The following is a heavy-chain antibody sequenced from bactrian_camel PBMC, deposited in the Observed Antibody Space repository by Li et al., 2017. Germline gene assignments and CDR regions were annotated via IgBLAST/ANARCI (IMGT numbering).Heavy chain of an antibody. CDR2: LWIGGART. Sequence: HVQLVESGGGSVQAGGSLTLSCAAGRYTYKRNCMGWFRQRPGKDREGVAVLWIGGARTTYADSVKGRFAISQDNSRKTTYLQMDSLEPEDTGVYYCAAAAGGWAELDQRRYTYWGQGTQVTVS. D-gene: IGHD1*01. CDR1: RYTYKRNC. V-gene: IGHV3S1*01. CDR3: AAAAGGWAELDQRRYTY. J-gene: IGHJ4*01.